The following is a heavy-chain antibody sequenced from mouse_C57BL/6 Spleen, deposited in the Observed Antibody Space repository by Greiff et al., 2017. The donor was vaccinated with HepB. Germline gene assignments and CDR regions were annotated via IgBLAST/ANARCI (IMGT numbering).Heavy chain of an antibody. D-gene: IGHD1-1*01. Sequence: EVMLVESGGGLVKPGGSLKLSCAASGFTFSDYGMHWVRQAPEKGLEWVAYISSGSSTIYYADTVKGRFTISRDNAKNTLFLQMTSLRSEDTAMYYCARDGSSLYWYFDVWGTGTTVTVSS. CDR2: ISSGSSTI. V-gene: IGHV5-17*01. J-gene: IGHJ1*03. CDR1: GFTFSDYG. CDR3: ARDGSSLYWYFDV.